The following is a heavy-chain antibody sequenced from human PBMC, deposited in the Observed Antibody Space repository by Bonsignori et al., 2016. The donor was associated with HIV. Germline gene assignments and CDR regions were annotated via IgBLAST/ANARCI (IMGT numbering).Heavy chain of an antibody. D-gene: IGHD2-8*01. J-gene: IGHJ6*03. CDR3: AREGDEWPKYFYYMDV. Sequence: QVQLQESGPGLVKPSETLSLTCTVSGGSMSSYYWSWIRQPAGKGLEWIGRIHASGNTDYNPSLRSRLTMTVDTSKTQFSLKLNSMTAADTAVYYCAREGDEWPKYFYYMDVWGKGTTVTVS. V-gene: IGHV4-4*07. CDR2: IHASGNT. CDR1: GGSMSSYY.